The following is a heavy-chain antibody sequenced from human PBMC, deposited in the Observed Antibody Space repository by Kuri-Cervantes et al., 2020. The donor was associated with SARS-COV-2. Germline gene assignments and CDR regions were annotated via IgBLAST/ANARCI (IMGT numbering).Heavy chain of an antibody. CDR2: IYHSGST. D-gene: IGHD3-16*01. J-gene: IGHJ6*03. CDR3: ARGIWGSPGYIDV. V-gene: IGHV4-30-2*01. Sequence: LRLSCTVSGGSISSGGYYWSWIRQPPGKGLEWIGYIYHSGSTYYNPSLKSRVTISVDTSKNQFSLKLSSVIAADTAVYYCARGIWGSPGYIDVWGKGTTVTVSS. CDR1: GGSISSGGYY.